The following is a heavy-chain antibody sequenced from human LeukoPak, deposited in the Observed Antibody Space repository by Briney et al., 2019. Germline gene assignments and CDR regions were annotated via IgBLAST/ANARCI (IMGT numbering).Heavy chain of an antibody. J-gene: IGHJ5*02. CDR3: ARSIVGANWFDP. CDR2: INHSGST. D-gene: IGHD1-26*01. CDR1: GGSFSGYY. V-gene: IGHV4-34*01. Sequence: SETLSLTCAVYGGSFSGYYWSWIRQPPGKGLEWIGEINHSGSTNYNPSLKSRVTISVDTSKNRFSLKLSSVTAADTAVYYCARSIVGANWFDPWGQGTLVTVSS.